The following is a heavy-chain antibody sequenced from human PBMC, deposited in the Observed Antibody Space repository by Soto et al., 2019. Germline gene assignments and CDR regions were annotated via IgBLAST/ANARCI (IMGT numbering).Heavy chain of an antibody. D-gene: IGHD3-22*01. CDR3: ARRYDSSSDWFDP. V-gene: IGHV6-1*01. J-gene: IGHJ5*02. Sequence: SQTLSLTSAISGDSVSSNSPAWNWNRQSPSRGLEWLGRTYYRSKWYNDYAVSVKSRITINPDTSKNQFSLQLNSVTPEDTAVYYCARRYDSSSDWFDPWGQGTLVTVSS. CDR2: TYYRSKWYN. CDR1: GDSVSSNSPA.